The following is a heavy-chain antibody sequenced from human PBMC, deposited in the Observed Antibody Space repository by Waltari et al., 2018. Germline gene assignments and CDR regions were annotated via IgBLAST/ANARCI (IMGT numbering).Heavy chain of an antibody. CDR3: ARDPTRLRAFDY. J-gene: IGHJ4*02. CDR2: INHSGNT. CDR1: GGSFSDYY. V-gene: IGHV4-34*01. D-gene: IGHD3-16*01. Sequence: QVQLQQWGAGLLKPSETLSLTCAVYGGSFSDYYWSWIRQPPGKGLEWIGEINHSGNTNYNPSLKSRVTISVDTSKNQFSVKLSSATAADTAVYYCARDPTRLRAFDYWGQGTLVTVSS.